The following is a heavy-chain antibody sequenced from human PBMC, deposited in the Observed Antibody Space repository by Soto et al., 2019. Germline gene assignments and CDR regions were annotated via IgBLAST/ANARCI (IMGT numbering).Heavy chain of an antibody. CDR3: ARVVPAAIYYYYGMDV. Sequence: QVQLVESGGGVVQPGRSLRLSCAASGFTFSTYAMHWVRQAPGKGLEWVAVLSYDGSNKYYADSVKGRFTISRDNSKNPRYLQMNSLRAEDTAVYYCARVVPAAIYYYYGMDVWGQGTTVTVSS. CDR1: GFTFSTYA. J-gene: IGHJ6*02. CDR2: LSYDGSNK. V-gene: IGHV3-30*03. D-gene: IGHD2-2*01.